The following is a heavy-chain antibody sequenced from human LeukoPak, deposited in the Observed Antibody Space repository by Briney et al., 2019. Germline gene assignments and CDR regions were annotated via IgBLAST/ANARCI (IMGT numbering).Heavy chain of an antibody. Sequence: GGSLRLSCAASGFTVSSSYMSWVRQAPGKGLDWVSVIYSGGSTYYADSVKGRFTISRDNSKNTLYLQMNSLRAEDTAVYYCARGAVATVRGYFDYWGQGTLVTVSS. V-gene: IGHV3-53*01. D-gene: IGHD2-15*01. CDR1: GFTVSSSY. CDR2: IYSGGST. CDR3: ARGAVATVRGYFDY. J-gene: IGHJ4*02.